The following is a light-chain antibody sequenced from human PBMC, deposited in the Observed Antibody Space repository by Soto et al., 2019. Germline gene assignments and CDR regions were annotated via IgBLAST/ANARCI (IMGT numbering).Light chain of an antibody. J-gene: IGKJ1*01. Sequence: EIVLTQSPGTLSFSPGERATLSCRASQSVNNNYVAWYQQKPGQAPRLLIFRASNKATGITDRFSGSGSGTEFILTISGLEPEDSGIYHSHQPGGSPETFGQGTKVEIK. CDR3: HQPGGSPET. V-gene: IGKV3-20*01. CDR1: QSVNNNY. CDR2: RAS.